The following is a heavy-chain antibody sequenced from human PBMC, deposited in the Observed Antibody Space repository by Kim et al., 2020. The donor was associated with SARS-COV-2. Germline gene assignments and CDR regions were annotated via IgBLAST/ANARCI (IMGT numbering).Heavy chain of an antibody. J-gene: IGHJ4*02. CDR2: INHSGST. D-gene: IGHD5-12*01. CDR3: ARGGRRGYSGYPLGY. CDR1: GGSFSGYY. Sequence: SETLSLTCAVYGGSFSGYYWSWIRQPPGKGLEWIGEINHSGSTNYNPSLKSRVTISVDTSKNQFSLKLSSVTAADTAVYYCARGGRRGYSGYPLGYWGQGTLVTVSS. V-gene: IGHV4-34*01.